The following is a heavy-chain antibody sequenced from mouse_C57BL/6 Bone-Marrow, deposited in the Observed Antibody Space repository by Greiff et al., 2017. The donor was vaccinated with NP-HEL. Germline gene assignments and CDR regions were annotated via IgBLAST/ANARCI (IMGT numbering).Heavy chain of an antibody. V-gene: IGHV5-17*01. CDR2: ISSGSSTI. CDR3: AREGSSHPYWYFDV. D-gene: IGHD1-1*01. J-gene: IGHJ1*03. Sequence: EVMLVESGGGLVKPGGSLKLSCAASGFTFSDYGMHWVRQAPEKGLEWVAYISSGSSTISYADTVKGRFTISRDNAKNTLFLQMTSLRSEYTAMYYCAREGSSHPYWYFDVWGTGTTVTVSS. CDR1: GFTFSDYG.